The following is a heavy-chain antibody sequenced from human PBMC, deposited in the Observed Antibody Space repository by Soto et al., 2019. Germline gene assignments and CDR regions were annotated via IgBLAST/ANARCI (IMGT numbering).Heavy chain of an antibody. CDR1: GCSISSGGYY. CDR2: IYYSGST. Sequence: TLSLTCTVSGCSISSGGYYWSWIRQHPGKGLEWIGYIYYSGSTYYNPSLKSRVTISVDTSKNQFSLKLSSVTAADTAVYYCASGLYYYDSSGYFGYFDYWGQGTLVTVSS. V-gene: IGHV4-31*03. CDR3: ASGLYYYDSSGYFGYFDY. J-gene: IGHJ4*02. D-gene: IGHD3-22*01.